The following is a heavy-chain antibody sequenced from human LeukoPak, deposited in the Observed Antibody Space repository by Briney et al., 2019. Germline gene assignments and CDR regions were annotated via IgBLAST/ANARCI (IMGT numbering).Heavy chain of an antibody. CDR3: ATQKAGYSSGPSDY. V-gene: IGHV1-8*03. CDR1: GYTFINYD. Sequence: ASVKVSCKASGYTFINYDINWVRQVTGQGLEWMGWMNPNSGNTGFAQKFQGRISITRDTSLNTAYMELSSLRSEDTAVYYCATQKAGYSSGPSDYWGQGTLVTVSS. D-gene: IGHD6-19*01. CDR2: MNPNSGNT. J-gene: IGHJ4*02.